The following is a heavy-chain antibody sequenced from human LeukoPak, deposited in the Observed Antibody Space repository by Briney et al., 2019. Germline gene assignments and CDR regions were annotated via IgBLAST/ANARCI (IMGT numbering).Heavy chain of an antibody. D-gene: IGHD2-2*01. Sequence: SVKVSCKASGGTFSSYAISWVRQAPGQGLEWMGGIIPIFGTANYAQKFQGRVTITADESTSTAYMELSSLRSEDTAVYYCARVLVVPAADHYYYYYMDVWGKGTAVTVSS. J-gene: IGHJ6*03. CDR2: IIPIFGTA. CDR3: ARVLVVPAADHYYYYYMDV. CDR1: GGTFSSYA. V-gene: IGHV1-69*01.